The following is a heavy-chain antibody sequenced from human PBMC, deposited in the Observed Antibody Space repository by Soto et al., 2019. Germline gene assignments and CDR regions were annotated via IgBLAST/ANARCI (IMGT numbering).Heavy chain of an antibody. CDR1: GYTFTSYA. V-gene: IGHV1-3*01. CDR2: INAGNGNT. D-gene: IGHD3-9*01. CDR3: ARDIPYYDILDY. Sequence: EASVKVSCKAPGYTFTSYAMHGVRQAPGQRLEWMGWINAGNGNTKYSQKFQGRVTITRDTSASTAYMELSSLRSEDTAVYYCARDIPYYDILDYWGQGTLVTVSS. J-gene: IGHJ4*02.